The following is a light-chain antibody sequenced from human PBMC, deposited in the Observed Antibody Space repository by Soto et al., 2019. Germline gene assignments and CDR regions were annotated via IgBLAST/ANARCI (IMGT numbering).Light chain of an antibody. CDR1: QSISTW. CDR2: KAS. V-gene: IGKV1-5*03. CDR3: QQYYSYWT. J-gene: IGKJ1*01. Sequence: DIQMTQSPSTLSASVGDRVTITCRASQSISTWLAWYRQKPGKAPKLLIYKASSLESGVPSRFSGSGSGTEFTLTISSLQPDDFATYYCQQYYSYWTFGQGTKAEIK.